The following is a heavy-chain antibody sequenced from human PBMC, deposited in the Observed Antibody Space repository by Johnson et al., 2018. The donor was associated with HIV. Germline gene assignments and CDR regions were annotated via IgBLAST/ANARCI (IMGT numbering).Heavy chain of an antibody. Sequence: QVQLVESGGGVVQPGRSLRLSCAASGFTFSSYAMHWVRQAPGKGLECVAVISYDGSNKYYADSVKGRFTISRDNSKNTLYLQMNSLRVEDTAVYYCASEVRGVLDIWGQGTRVTVSS. V-gene: IGHV3-30*14. CDR2: ISYDGSNK. CDR3: ASEVRGVLDI. CDR1: GFTFSSYA. D-gene: IGHD3-10*01. J-gene: IGHJ3*02.